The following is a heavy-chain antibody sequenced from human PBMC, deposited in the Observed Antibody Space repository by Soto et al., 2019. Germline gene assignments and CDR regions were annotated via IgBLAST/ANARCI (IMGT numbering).Heavy chain of an antibody. J-gene: IGHJ5*02. CDR3: ARVAQPRSWYDLGSLSWFDP. D-gene: IGHD6-13*01. Sequence: PGGSLRRSCAASGFTFSSYSMHWVRQAPGKGLEGVAVISYDGSNKYYADSVKGRFTISRDNSTNTLYLQMNSLRAEDTAVYYCARVAQPRSWYDLGSLSWFDPWGQGTLVTVSS. CDR2: ISYDGSNK. CDR1: GFTFSSYS. V-gene: IGHV3-30-3*01.